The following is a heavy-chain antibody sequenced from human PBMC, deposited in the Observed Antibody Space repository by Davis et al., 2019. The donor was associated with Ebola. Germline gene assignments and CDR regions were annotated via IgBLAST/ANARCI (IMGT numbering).Heavy chain of an antibody. J-gene: IGHJ5*01. CDR3: ARETSGYLEWLDF. CDR1: GFTFSIYG. Sequence: GESLKISCEASGFTFSIYGMPWVRQAPGRGLEWVAVIWYEGNNQFYADSVKGRFTVSRDNAKNTLYLQMNSLRAEDTAVYYCARETSGYLEWLDFWGQGTLLTVSS. V-gene: IGHV3-33*01. D-gene: IGHD3-3*01. CDR2: IWYEGNNQ.